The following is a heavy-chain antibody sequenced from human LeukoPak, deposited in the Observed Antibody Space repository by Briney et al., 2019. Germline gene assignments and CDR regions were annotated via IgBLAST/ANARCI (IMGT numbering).Heavy chain of an antibody. CDR1: GGSISSYY. CDR2: IYYSGST. V-gene: IGHV4-59*12. Sequence: SETLSLTCTVSGGSISSYYWSWIRQPPGKGLEWIGYIYYSGSTNYNPSLKSRVTISVDTSKNQFSLKLSSVTAADTAVYYCAREPRIAVAGTWVDYWGQGTLVTVSS. J-gene: IGHJ4*02. CDR3: AREPRIAVAGTWVDY. D-gene: IGHD6-19*01.